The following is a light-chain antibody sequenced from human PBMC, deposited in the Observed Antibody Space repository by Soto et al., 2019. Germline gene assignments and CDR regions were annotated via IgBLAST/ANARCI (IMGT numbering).Light chain of an antibody. CDR3: QQYNSYSRWT. J-gene: IGKJ1*01. V-gene: IGKV1-5*03. Sequence: DIQMTQSPSTLSASVGDRVTITCRASQSISNWLAWYQQKPGKAPKVLIYKASSLESGVPSRFSGSGSGTEFTLTISSLQPDDFATYYCQQYNSYSRWTFGQGTKVEIK. CDR2: KAS. CDR1: QSISNW.